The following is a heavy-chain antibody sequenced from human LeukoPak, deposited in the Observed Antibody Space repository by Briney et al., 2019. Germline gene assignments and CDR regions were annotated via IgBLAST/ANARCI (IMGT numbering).Heavy chain of an antibody. CDR3: AKATVPLISGQFWDY. V-gene: IGHV4-34*01. D-gene: IGHD2/OR15-2a*01. J-gene: IGHJ4*02. CDR2: INHSGST. Sequence: SETLSLTCAVYGGSFSGYYWSWIRQPPGKGLEWIGEINHSGSTNYNPSLKSRVTMSVDTSKNQFSLKLSSVTAADTAVYYCAKATVPLISGQFWDYWGQGTLVTVSS. CDR1: GGSFSGYY.